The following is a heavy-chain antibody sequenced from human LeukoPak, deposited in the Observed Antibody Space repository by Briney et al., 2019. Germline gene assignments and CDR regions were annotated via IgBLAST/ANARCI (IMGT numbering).Heavy chain of an antibody. CDR2: IYYSGST. CDR1: GGSVSSGSYY. CDR3: ASPIVGATTVYAFDI. V-gene: IGHV4-61*01. Sequence: PSETLSLTCTVSGGSVSSGSYYWSWIRQPPGKGLEWIGYIYYSGSTNYNPSLKSRVTISVDTSKNQFSLKLSSVTAADTAVYYCASPIVGATTVYAFDIWGQGTMVTVSS. J-gene: IGHJ3*02. D-gene: IGHD1-26*01.